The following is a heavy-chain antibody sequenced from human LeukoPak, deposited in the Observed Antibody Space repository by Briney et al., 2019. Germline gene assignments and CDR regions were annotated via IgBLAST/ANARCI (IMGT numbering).Heavy chain of an antibody. CDR1: GDSISSFY. CDR2: IYYGGST. Sequence: PSETLSLTCTVSGDSISSFYWSWIRQPPGKGLEWIGYIYYGGSTTYNPSLKSRVTMSVDTSKNQFSLKLSSVTAADTAVYFCASGSSGYDPWGQGTLVTVSS. D-gene: IGHD5-12*01. V-gene: IGHV4-59*12. CDR3: ASGSSGYDP. J-gene: IGHJ5*02.